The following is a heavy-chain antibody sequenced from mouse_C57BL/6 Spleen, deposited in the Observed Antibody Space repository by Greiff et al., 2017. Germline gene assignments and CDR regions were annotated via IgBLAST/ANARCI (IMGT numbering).Heavy chain of an antibody. V-gene: IGHV1-81*01. CDR2: IYPSSGNT. CDR3: ERKGVDGSMDY. CDR1: GYTFTSYG. D-gene: IGHD2-3*01. Sequence: QVQLQQSGAELAKPGASVKLSCKASGYTFTSYGISWVKQRTGQGLEWIGEIYPSSGNTYYNEKIKGKATLTADKSSSTAYMELRSLTSEDSAVYFCERKGVDGSMDYWGQGTSVTVSS. J-gene: IGHJ4*01.